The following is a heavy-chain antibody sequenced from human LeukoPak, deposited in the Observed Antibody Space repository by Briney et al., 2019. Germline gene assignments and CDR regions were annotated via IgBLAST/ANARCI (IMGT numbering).Heavy chain of an antibody. V-gene: IGHV3-23*01. CDR1: GFTFSSYA. J-gene: IGHJ4*02. Sequence: PGGSLRLSCAASGFTFSSYAMNWVRQAPGKGLEWVSAVWRSGTRTYYADSVQARFTISRDNSKNTLYLQMNSLRAEDTAIYYCAKGPTRDYDYWYYSDYWGQGTLVTVSS. D-gene: IGHD5-12*01. CDR2: VWRSGTRT. CDR3: AKGPTRDYDYWYYSDY.